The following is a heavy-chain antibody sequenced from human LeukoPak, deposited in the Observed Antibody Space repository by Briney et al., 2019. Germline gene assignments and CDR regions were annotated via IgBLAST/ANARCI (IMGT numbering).Heavy chain of an antibody. Sequence: GGSLRLSCAASAFTFSSYAMHWVRQAPGKGLEWVAVISYDGSNKYYADSVKGRFTISRDNSKNTLYLQMNSLRAEDTAVYYCAREAAAGTPFLSYYFDYWGQGTLVTVSS. CDR3: AREAAAGTPFLSYYFDY. CDR2: ISYDGSNK. V-gene: IGHV3-30-3*01. J-gene: IGHJ4*02. CDR1: AFTFSSYA. D-gene: IGHD6-13*01.